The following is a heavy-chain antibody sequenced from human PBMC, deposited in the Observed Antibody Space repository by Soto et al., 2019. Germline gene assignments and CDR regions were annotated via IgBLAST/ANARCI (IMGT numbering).Heavy chain of an antibody. D-gene: IGHD1-26*01. J-gene: IGHJ6*02. V-gene: IGHV1-2*02. Sequence: QVQLVQSGAEVGKSGASVKVSCKASGYTFSDYFIQWLRQAPGQGLEWVAWINPKTAATNYAKKFQDRVTVTSDTSFSTAYLELTRLRPDDTALYYCARIKWGLDYYSGMDVWGQWTAVSVTS. CDR2: INPKTAAT. CDR3: ARIKWGLDYYSGMDV. CDR1: GYTFSDYF.